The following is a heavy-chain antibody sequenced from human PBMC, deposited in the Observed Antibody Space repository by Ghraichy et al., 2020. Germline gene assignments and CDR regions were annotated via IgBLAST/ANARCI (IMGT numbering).Heavy chain of an antibody. V-gene: IGHV3-20*04. D-gene: IGHD1-26*01. CDR1: GFIFRDHG. J-gene: IGHJ4*02. CDR2: INYNGGSR. CDR3: ARAYTGTYYSLPDF. Sequence: GGSLRLSCAASGFIFRDHGMAWVRQGPGRGLEWVAGINYNGGSRNYADSVKGRFTISRDNTKNALFVQIDSLGVDDTAFYYCARAYTGTYYSLPDFWCQGTLIPVSS.